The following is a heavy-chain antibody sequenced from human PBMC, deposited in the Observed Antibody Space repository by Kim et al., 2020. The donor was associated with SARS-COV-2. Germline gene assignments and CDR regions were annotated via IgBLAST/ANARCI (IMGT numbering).Heavy chain of an antibody. J-gene: IGHJ1*01. CDR2: ITSKADGEAK. CDR1: GFTFSNAW. CDR3: TTDRTGYCSGVSCQFQQ. D-gene: IGHD2-15*01. V-gene: IGHV3-15*01. Sequence: GGSLRLSCAASGFTFSNAWMSWVRQAPGKGLEWVGRITSKADGEAKDYAAPVKGRFTISRDDSRGTLYLQMNSLKTGGTAVYYCTTDRTGYCSGVSCQFQQWGQGTRVSVSS.